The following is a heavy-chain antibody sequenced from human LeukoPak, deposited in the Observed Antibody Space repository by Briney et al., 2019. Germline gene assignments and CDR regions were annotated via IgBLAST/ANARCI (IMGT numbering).Heavy chain of an antibody. V-gene: IGHV3-23*01. CDR2: ISGSGGST. CDR1: GFTFSSYA. D-gene: IGHD4-17*01. J-gene: IGHJ4*02. CDR3: ARGEGPDYGDY. Sequence: GGSLRLSCAASGFTFSSYAMSWVRQAPGKGLEWVSAISGSGGSTYYADSVKGRFTISRDNSKNTLYLQMNSLRAEDTALYYCARGEGPDYGDYWGQGTLVTVSS.